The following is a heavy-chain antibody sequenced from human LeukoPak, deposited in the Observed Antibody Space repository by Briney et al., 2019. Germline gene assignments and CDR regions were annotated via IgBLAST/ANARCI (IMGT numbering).Heavy chain of an antibody. CDR3: ARRVGVVPAAHRDYYYYYMDV. CDR1: GYTFTPYY. J-gene: IGHJ6*03. D-gene: IGHD2-2*01. Sequence: ASVTVSCKASGYTFTPYYMHWVRQAPGQGREWMGWINPNSGGSNYSQKFQGRVTMTRDTSISTAYMELSRLRSDDTAVYYCARRVGVVPAAHRDYYYYYMDVWGKGTTVTVSS. V-gene: IGHV1-2*02. CDR2: INPNSGGS.